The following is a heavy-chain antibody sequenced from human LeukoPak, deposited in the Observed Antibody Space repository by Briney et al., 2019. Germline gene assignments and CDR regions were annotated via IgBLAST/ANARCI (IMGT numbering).Heavy chain of an antibody. D-gene: IGHD6-19*01. CDR2: INSKGDGGTT. J-gene: IGHJ4*02. CDR3: TTGARRTAVGDTPPTLDY. CDR1: GFTFTQAW. Sequence: ASGFTFTQAWMYWVRQAPGKGLEWVGRINSKGDGGTTDYAAPVKGRFTISRDDSENRLYLQMSSLTTEDTAVYFCTTGARRTAVGDTPPTLDYWGQGTLVTVSA. V-gene: IGHV3-15*01.